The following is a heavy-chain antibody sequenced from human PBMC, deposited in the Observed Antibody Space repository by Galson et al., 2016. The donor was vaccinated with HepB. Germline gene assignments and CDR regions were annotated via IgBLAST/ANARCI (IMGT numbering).Heavy chain of an antibody. CDR1: GGSISTYY. V-gene: IGHV4-59*01. Sequence: SETLSLTCTVSGGSISTYYWSWIRQSPGKGLEWIGYIYYSGSTNYNPSLKSRVTISVDTSKSQFSLKLSSVTAADTAVYYCARDEGYSNGWSDWGQGTLVTVSS. D-gene: IGHD6-19*01. CDR2: IYYSGST. CDR3: ARDEGYSNGWSD. J-gene: IGHJ4*02.